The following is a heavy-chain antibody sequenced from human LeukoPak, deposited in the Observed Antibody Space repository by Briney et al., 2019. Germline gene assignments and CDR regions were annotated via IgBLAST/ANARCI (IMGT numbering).Heavy chain of an antibody. CDR2: IRSKAYGGTT. CDR1: GFTFGDYA. CDR3: TRDPGIGWELLGFYH. V-gene: IGHV3-49*03. J-gene: IGHJ4*02. Sequence: GGSLRLSCTASGFTFGDYAMSWFRQAPGKGLEWVGFIRSKAYGGTTEYAASVKGRFTISRDDSKSIAYLQMNSLKTEDTAVYYCTRDPGIGWELLGFYHWGQGTLVTVSS. D-gene: IGHD1-26*01.